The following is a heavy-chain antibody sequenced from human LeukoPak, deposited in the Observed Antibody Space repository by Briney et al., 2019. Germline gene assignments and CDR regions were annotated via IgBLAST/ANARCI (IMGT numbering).Heavy chain of an antibody. CDR1: GGSISSYY. CDR3: ARESFWSGYPDY. J-gene: IGHJ4*02. V-gene: IGHV4-4*07. D-gene: IGHD3-3*01. CDR2: IYTSGST. Sequence: SETLSLTCTVSGGSISSYYWSWLRQPAGKGLEWIGRIYTSGSTNYNPSLKSRVTMSVDTSKNQFSLKLSSVTAADTAVYYCARESFWSGYPDYWGQGTLVTVSS.